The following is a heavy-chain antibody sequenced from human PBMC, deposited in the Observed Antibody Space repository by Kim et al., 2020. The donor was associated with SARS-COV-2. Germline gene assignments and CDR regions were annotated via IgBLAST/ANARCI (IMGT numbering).Heavy chain of an antibody. J-gene: IGHJ4*02. CDR2: INTNRGNP. V-gene: IGHV7-4-1*02. CDR3: SRDGALGSGSYFEY. Sequence: ASVKVSCKASGYNFRNYVINWVRQVPGQGLELMGWINTNRGNPGYAPGFAGPFVFSLDTSINTVYLEITSLRTDDSAVYYCSRDGALGSGSYFEYWGQGTLVTVSS. CDR1: GYNFRNYV. D-gene: IGHD3-10*01.